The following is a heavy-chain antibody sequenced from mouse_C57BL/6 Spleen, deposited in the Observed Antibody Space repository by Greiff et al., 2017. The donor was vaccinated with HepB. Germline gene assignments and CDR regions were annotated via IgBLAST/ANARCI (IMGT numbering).Heavy chain of an antibody. D-gene: IGHD3-3*01. CDR2: ISNGGGST. V-gene: IGHV5-12*01. Sequence: EVHLVESGGGLVQPGGSLKLSCAASGFTFSDYYMYWVRQTPEKRLEWVAYISNGGGSTYYPDTVKGRFTISRDNAKNTLYLQMSRLKSEDTAMYYCARQRPGTGGYFDYWGQGTTLTVSS. CDR3: ARQRPGTGGYFDY. J-gene: IGHJ2*01. CDR1: GFTFSDYY.